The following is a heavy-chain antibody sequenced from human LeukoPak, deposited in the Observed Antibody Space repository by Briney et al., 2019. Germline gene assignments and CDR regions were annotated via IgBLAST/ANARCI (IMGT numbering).Heavy chain of an antibody. J-gene: IGHJ4*02. V-gene: IGHV3-23*01. CDR3: AKATLASCSCGICYPHDY. CDR1: GFTLNNYA. D-gene: IGHD2-15*01. CDR2: LTERGAIT. Sequence: GGSLRLSYAASGFTLNNYAMSWVPQAPGKRLERGSGLTERGAITYSADSVKSRFTSSKDNSKNILYVQLNNLRADDTAVLCCAKATLASCSCGICYPHDYWGQGTLVTVSS.